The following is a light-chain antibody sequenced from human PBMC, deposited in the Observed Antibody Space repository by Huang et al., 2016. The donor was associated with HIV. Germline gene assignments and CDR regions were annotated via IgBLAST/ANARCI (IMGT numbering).Light chain of an antibody. CDR3: MQGIHLPFT. CDR2: ERS. CDR1: QSLLHTDGKTS. V-gene: IGKV2-29*02. J-gene: IGKJ3*01. Sequence: DIVMTQTPLSLSVIPGQPASISCKSSQSLLHTDGKTSLYWYLQKPGPSHHLLLYERSRRLSGVPDRFRGSGSGTDFTLKISRVEAEDVWVYYCMQGIHLPFTFGPGTKVDIK.